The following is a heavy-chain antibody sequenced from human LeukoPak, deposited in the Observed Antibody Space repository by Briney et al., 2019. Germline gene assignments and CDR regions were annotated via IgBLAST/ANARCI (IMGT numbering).Heavy chain of an antibody. CDR1: GYAFTGYY. J-gene: IGHJ4*02. CDR3: ARALAAAAGPRD. V-gene: IGHV1-2*06. Sequence: ASVKVSCKASGYAFTGYYMHWVRQAPGQGLEWMGRINPNSGGTNYAQKFQGRVTMPRDTSISTAYMELSRLRSDDTAVYYCARALAAAAGPRDGGQGTLVTVSS. CDR2: INPNSGGT. D-gene: IGHD6-13*01.